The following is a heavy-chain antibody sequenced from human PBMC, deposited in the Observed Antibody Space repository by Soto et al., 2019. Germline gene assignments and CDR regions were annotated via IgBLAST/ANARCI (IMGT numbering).Heavy chain of an antibody. CDR1: GYTFTGYY. CDR3: ASSALYGSFDY. CDR2: INPNSGGT. Sequence: QVQLVQSGAEVKKPGASVKVSCKASGYTFTGYYMHWVRQAPGQGLEWMGWINPNSGGTNYAQMFQGRVTMTRDTSISTADMELSRLSSDDTAVYYCASSALYGSFDYWGQGTLVTVSS. J-gene: IGHJ4*02. D-gene: IGHD3-10*01. V-gene: IGHV1-2*02.